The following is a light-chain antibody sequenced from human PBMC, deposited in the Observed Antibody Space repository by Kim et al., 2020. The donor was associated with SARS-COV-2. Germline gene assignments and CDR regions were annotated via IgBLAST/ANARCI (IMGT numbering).Light chain of an antibody. J-gene: IGLJ3*02. CDR1: SSNIGDNY. CDR3: GTWDSSLSAWV. Sequence: QSVLTQPPSVSAAPGQRVTISCSGSSSNIGDNYVTWSQQLPGTAPKLLIYDNNKRPSGIPDRFSGSKSGTSATLGITGLQTGDEADYYCGTWDSSLSAWVFGGGTQLTVL. CDR2: DNN. V-gene: IGLV1-51*01.